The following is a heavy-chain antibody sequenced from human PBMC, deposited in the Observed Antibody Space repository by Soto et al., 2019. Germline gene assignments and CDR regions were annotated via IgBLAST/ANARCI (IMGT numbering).Heavy chain of an antibody. Sequence: PGGSLRLSCAASGFTFSSYSMNWVRQAPGKGLEWVSYISSSSSTIYCADSVKGRFTISRDNAKNSLYLQMNSLRDEDTAVYYCARDPIFGVVIINYYGMDVWGQGTTVTVSS. V-gene: IGHV3-48*02. CDR3: ARDPIFGVVIINYYGMDV. D-gene: IGHD3-3*01. CDR2: ISSSSSTI. J-gene: IGHJ6*02. CDR1: GFTFSSYS.